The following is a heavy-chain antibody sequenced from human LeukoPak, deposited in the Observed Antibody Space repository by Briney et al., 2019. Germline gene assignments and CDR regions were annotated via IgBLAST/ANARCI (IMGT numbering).Heavy chain of an antibody. V-gene: IGHV1-69*15. D-gene: IGHD3-22*01. CDR1: GGTFSSYA. CDR3: AVYYDSSGYYYSYFDY. CDR2: IIPIFGTA. J-gene: IGHJ4*02. Sequence: ASVKVSCKASGGTFSSYAISWVRQAPGQGLEWMGRIIPIFGTANYAQKYQGRVTITADESTSTAYMELSSLRSEDTAVYYCAVYYDSSGYYYSYFDYWGQGTLVTVSS.